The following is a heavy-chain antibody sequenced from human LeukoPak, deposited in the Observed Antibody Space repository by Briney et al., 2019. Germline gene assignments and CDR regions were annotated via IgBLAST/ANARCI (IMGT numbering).Heavy chain of an antibody. CDR2: ISYDGSNK. J-gene: IGHJ4*02. Sequence: GRSLRLSCAASGFTFSSYGMHWVRQAPGKGLEWVAVISYDGSNKYYADSVKGRFTISRDNSKNTLYLQMNSLRAEDTAVYYCARAIGVHEDYWGQGTLVTVSS. D-gene: IGHD3-10*01. CDR3: ARAIGVHEDY. V-gene: IGHV3-30*03. CDR1: GFTFSSYG.